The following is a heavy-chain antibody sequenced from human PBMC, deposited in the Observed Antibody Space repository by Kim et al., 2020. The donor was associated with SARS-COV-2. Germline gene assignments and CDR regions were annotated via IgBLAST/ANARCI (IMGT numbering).Heavy chain of an antibody. J-gene: IGHJ4*02. CDR2: ISGSGDSS. D-gene: IGHD6-19*01. Sequence: GGSLRLSCAASGFTFSFNTMSWVRQAPGKGLEWVSAISGSGDSSFYADSVKGRFTISRDNSKNTLYMQLSSLRADDTAVYYCARRGGSTGWGFFDYGGQG. V-gene: IGHV3-23*01. CDR3: ARRGGSTGWGFFDY. CDR1: GFTFSFNT.